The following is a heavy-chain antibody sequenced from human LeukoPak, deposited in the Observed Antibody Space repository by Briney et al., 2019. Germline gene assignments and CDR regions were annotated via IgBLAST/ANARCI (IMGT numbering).Heavy chain of an antibody. Sequence: GGSLRLSCAASGFTFSSYDMHWVRQATGKGLEWVSAIGTAGDTYYPGSVKGRFTISRENAKNSLYLQMNSLRAGDTAVYYCARVKRSTELPYYYYYMDVWGKGTTVTVSS. D-gene: IGHD5-24*01. V-gene: IGHV3-13*01. CDR2: IGTAGDT. CDR3: ARVKRSTELPYYYYYMDV. CDR1: GFTFSSYD. J-gene: IGHJ6*03.